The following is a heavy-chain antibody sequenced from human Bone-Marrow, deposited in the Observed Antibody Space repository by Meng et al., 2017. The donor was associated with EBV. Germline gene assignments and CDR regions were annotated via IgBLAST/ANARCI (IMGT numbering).Heavy chain of an antibody. CDR2: INWNSGSI. CDR3: ARGAGLGDYRYTPFDN. V-gene: IGHV3-20*01. J-gene: IGHJ4*02. Sequence: EVVGWGAGGGGVRPGGSQRLSCGASVFTFDDYGFSWVRQVPGKGLEWVCGINWNSGSIHYADSVKGRFTISRDNAKNSLYLQMNSLRAEDAALYHCARGAGLGDYRYTPFDNWGQGTLVTVSS. CDR1: VFTFDDYG. D-gene: IGHD3-16*02.